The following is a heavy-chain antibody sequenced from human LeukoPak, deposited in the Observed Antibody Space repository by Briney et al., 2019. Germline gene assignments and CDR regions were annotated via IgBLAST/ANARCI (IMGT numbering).Heavy chain of an antibody. CDR1: GGSISSGDYY. CDR2: IYYSGST. Sequence: NSSQTLSLTCTVSGGSISSGDYYWSWIRQPPGKGLEWIGYIYYSGSTYYNPSLKSRVTISVDTSKNQFSLKLSSVTAADTAVYYCARSPLYYDFWSGYYLMDVWGKGTTVTVSS. V-gene: IGHV4-30-4*08. J-gene: IGHJ6*04. CDR3: ARSPLYYDFWSGYYLMDV. D-gene: IGHD3-3*01.